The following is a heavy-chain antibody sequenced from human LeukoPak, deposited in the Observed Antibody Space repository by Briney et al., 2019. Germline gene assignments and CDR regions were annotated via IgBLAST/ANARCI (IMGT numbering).Heavy chain of an antibody. J-gene: IGHJ4*02. CDR1: GFTLSDYS. CDR2: LTSGGVSA. CDR3: ASSLNTVMVSPYYLEY. D-gene: IGHD5-18*01. V-gene: IGHV3-11*04. Sequence: PGGSLRLSCAASGFTLSDYSMTWVRQAPGQGLEWISFLTSGGVSAFYADSVRGRFTVSRDDARSSLSLYMNTLRADGTAVYYCASSLNTVMVSPYYLEYWGPGTLVTVSS.